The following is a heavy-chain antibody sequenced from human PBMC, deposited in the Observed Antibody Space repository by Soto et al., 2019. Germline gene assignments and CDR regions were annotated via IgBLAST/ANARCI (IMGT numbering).Heavy chain of an antibody. V-gene: IGHV4-4*07. CDR3: AREGSYSAYNFAHGIQLWSFDF. D-gene: IGHD5-12*01. CDR1: GGSINTFY. CDR2: IFSSGST. J-gene: IGHJ4*02. Sequence: PSETLSLTCTVSGGSINTFYWSWVRHPAGKGLEWIGRIFSSGSTSFNPSLESRVAMSVDTSKNHFSLNLSSVTAADMAVYYCAREGSYSAYNFAHGIQLWSFDFWGQGALVTVS.